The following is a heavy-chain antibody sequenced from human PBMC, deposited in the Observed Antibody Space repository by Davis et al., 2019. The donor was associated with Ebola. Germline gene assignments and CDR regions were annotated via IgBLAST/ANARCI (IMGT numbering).Heavy chain of an antibody. CDR1: GGSISSGDYY. V-gene: IGHV4-30-4*08. J-gene: IGHJ4*02. Sequence: SETLSLTCTVSGGSISSGDYYWNWIRQPPGKGLEWIGYIYYSGSTNYNPFLKSRVTISVDTSKNQFSLKLSSVTAADTAVYSCARGLYPWELDYWGQGTLVTVSS. CDR2: IYYSGST. CDR3: ARGLYPWELDY. D-gene: IGHD1-1*01.